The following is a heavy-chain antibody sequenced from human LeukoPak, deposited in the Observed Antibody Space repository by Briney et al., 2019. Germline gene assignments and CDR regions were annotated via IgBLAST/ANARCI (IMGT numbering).Heavy chain of an antibody. J-gene: IGHJ4*02. V-gene: IGHV3-30*04. CDR3: AREGGYCSGGSCRFFDY. CDR1: GFTFSSYA. D-gene: IGHD2-15*01. Sequence: GGSLRLSCAASGFTFSSYAMHWVRQAPGKGLEWVAVTWYDGSKKYYADSVKGRFTISRDDAKNSLFLQMNSLRAEDTAVYYCAREGGYCSGGSCRFFDYWGQGTLVTVSS. CDR2: TWYDGSKK.